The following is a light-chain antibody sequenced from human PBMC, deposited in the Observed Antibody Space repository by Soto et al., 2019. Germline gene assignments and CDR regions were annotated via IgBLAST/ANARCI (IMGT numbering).Light chain of an antibody. Sequence: QSALTQPRSVSGSPGESVTISCTGSSSDVGSYNYVSWYQQYPGKAPKVMIYDVTEPPSEVPDRFSGSKSGNTASLTISGLQAEDEAEYFCCSYSGSDTLLFGGGTQLTVL. J-gene: IGLJ3*02. V-gene: IGLV2-11*01. CDR2: DVT. CDR3: CSYSGSDTLL. CDR1: SSDVGSYNY.